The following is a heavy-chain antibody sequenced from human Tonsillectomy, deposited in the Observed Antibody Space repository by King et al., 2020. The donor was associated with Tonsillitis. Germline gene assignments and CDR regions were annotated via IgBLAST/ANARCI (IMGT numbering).Heavy chain of an antibody. V-gene: IGHV3-33*05. CDR3: ARDRDGYIFDY. CDR1: GFTFSSYD. CDR2: ISFDGSYK. D-gene: IGHD5-24*01. Sequence: VQLVESGGGVVQPGRSLRLSCAASGFTFSSYDMYWVRQAPGKGLEWVAVISFDGSYKNYADSVTGRFTISRDNSKNTLYLQMNSLRAEDTAVYYCARDRDGYIFDYWGQGTLVTVSS. J-gene: IGHJ4*02.